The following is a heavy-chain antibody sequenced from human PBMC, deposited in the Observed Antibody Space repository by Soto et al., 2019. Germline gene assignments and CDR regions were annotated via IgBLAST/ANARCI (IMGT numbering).Heavy chain of an antibody. CDR2: ISGSGGST. J-gene: IGHJ4*02. D-gene: IGHD3-3*01. CDR1: GFTFSSYA. CDR3: AKDMGQYYDFWSGYYPNFAY. V-gene: IGHV3-23*01. Sequence: EVQLLESGGGWVQPGGSLRLSCAASGFTFSSYAMSWVRQASGRGLEWVSAISGSGGSTYYADSVKGRFTISRDNSKNTRYLQMNSLRAEDTAVYYCAKDMGQYYDFWSGYYPNFAYWGQGTLVTVSS.